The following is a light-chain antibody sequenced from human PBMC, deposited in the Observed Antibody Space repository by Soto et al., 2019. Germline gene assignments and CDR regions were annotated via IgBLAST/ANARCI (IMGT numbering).Light chain of an antibody. J-gene: IGKJ4*01. CDR3: MQALQTPRT. Sequence: IVMTQSPLSLPVTPGEPASISCRSSQSLLHTNGYNYLDWYLQKPGQSPQLLIYLVSNRASGVPDRFSGSGSGTDFTLKISRVEADDVGVYYCMQALQTPRTFGGGTKVDIK. CDR2: LVS. CDR1: QSLLHTNGYNY. V-gene: IGKV2-28*01.